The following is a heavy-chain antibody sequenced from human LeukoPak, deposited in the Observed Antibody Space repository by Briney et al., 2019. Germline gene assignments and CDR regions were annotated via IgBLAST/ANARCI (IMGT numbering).Heavy chain of an antibody. Sequence: GGSLRLSCAASGFTFSSYAMSWVRQAPGKGLEWVSAISGSGGSTYYADSVKGRFTISRDNSKNTLYLQMNSLRAEDTVVYYCAKPLVVVPAALFDYWGQGTLVTVSS. CDR2: ISGSGGST. D-gene: IGHD2-2*01. V-gene: IGHV3-23*01. J-gene: IGHJ4*02. CDR3: AKPLVVVPAALFDY. CDR1: GFTFSSYA.